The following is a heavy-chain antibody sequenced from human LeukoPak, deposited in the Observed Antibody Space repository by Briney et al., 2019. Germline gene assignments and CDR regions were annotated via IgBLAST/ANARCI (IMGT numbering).Heavy chain of an antibody. D-gene: IGHD5-12*01. V-gene: IGHV1-18*04. CDR1: GYAFTSYG. J-gene: IGHJ4*02. CDR2: ISAYNGNT. CDR3: ARVVVVEATITYFDY. Sequence: ASVKVSCKASGYAFTSYGISWVRQAPGQGLEWMGWISAYNGNTNYAQKLQGRVTMTTDTSTSTAYMELRSLRSDDRAVYYCARVVVVEATITYFDYWGQGTLVTVSP.